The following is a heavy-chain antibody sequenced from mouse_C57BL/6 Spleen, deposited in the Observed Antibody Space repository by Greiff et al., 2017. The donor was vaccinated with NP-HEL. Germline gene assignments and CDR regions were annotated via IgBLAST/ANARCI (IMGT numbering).Heavy chain of an antibody. J-gene: IGHJ3*01. D-gene: IGHD2-1*01. CDR1: GYTFTDYN. CDR3: AREDGNYETWFAY. Sequence: EVQLVESGPELVKPGASVKMSCKASGYTFTDYNMHWVKQSHGKSLEWIGYINPNNGGTSYNQKFKGKATLTVNKSSSTAYMELRSLTSEDSAVYYCAREDGNYETWFAYWGQGTLVTVSA. V-gene: IGHV1-22*01. CDR2: INPNNGGT.